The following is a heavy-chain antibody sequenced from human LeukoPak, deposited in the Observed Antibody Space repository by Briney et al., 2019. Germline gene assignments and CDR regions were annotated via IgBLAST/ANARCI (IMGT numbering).Heavy chain of an antibody. CDR3: AKVLAYYFDY. J-gene: IGHJ4*02. Sequence: PGGSLRLSCGASGFTFSSYAMSWVRQAPGKGLEWVSAIGSGTYYADSVKGRLTISRDNSKNTLYLQMNSLRAEDTAVYYCAKVLAYYFDYWGQGTLVTVSS. CDR1: GFTFSSYA. V-gene: IGHV3-23*01. CDR2: IGSGT.